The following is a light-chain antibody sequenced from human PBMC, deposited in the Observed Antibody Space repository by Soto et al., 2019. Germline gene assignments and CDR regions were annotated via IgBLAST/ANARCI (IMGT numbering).Light chain of an antibody. CDR1: QTINRW. J-gene: IGKJ2*01. V-gene: IGKV1-5*03. CDR2: KAS. CDR3: QQYNSYLYT. Sequence: DIQMTQSPSTLSASVGDRVTITCRVNQTINRWLAWYQQQPGKAPKLLIYKASNLESGVPSRFSGSGSGTEFTLTISSLQPDDFATYYCQQYNSYLYTFGQGTKLEIK.